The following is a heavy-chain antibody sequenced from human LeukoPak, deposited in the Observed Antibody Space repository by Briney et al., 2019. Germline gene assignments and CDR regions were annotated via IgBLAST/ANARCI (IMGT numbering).Heavy chain of an antibody. CDR3: ARSTYCTNGVCYGVFWG. CDR1: GGSISSSSYY. V-gene: IGHV4-61*05. J-gene: IGHJ4*02. D-gene: IGHD2-8*01. Sequence: SETLSLTCTVSGGSISSSSYYWGWIRQPPGKGLEWIGYIYYSGSTNYNPSLKSRVTISVDTSKNQFSLKLSSVTAADTAVYYCARSTYCTNGVCYGVFWGWGQGTLVTVSS. CDR2: IYYSGST.